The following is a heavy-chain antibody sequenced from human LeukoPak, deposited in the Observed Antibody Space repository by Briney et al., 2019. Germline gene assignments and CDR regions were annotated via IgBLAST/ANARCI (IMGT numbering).Heavy chain of an antibody. J-gene: IGHJ6*02. Sequence: PSETLSLTCTVYGGSFSGYYWTWIRQPPGKGLEWIGEIVQSGRTNYSPSLESRLTLSVDTSKNQFSLKLSSVTAADTAVYYCARGRATVRRYYYYGMDVWGQGTTVTVSS. CDR1: GGSFSGYY. D-gene: IGHD4-11*01. CDR3: ARGRATVRRYYYYGMDV. V-gene: IGHV4-34*01. CDR2: IVQSGRT.